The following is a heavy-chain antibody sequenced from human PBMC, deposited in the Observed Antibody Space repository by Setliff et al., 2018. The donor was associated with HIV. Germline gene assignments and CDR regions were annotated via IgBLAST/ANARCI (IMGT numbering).Heavy chain of an antibody. D-gene: IGHD2-21*02. Sequence: PSETLSLTCTVSGGSISNYYWSWIRQPPGKGLEWIGCGYYTGITHYDPSLKSRMSISVDAAKNQFSLRLNSVTVADTAVYVCAMSSRGSLRDLDYWGPGTLVTVSS. CDR3: AMSSRGSLRDLDY. V-gene: IGHV4-59*08. J-gene: IGHJ4*02. CDR2: GYYTGIT. CDR1: GGSISNYY.